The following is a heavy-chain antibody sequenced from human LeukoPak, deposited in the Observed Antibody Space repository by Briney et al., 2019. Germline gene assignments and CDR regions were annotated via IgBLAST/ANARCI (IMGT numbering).Heavy chain of an antibody. Sequence: KPSETLSLTCTGSGCSSSSGSCYWRWIRQPAGKGRGWNGRSYASGSTNYHPYLKSRVTISVHTSQNQFHLQLRSVTAADTAVYYCARGEYYSDSSGYDYWGQGTLVIVSS. J-gene: IGHJ4*02. CDR3: ARGEYYSDSSGYDY. CDR2: SYASGST. D-gene: IGHD3-22*01. CDR1: GCSSSSGSCY. V-gene: IGHV4-61*02.